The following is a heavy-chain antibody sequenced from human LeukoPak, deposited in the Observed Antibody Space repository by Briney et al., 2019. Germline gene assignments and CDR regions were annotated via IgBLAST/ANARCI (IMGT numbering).Heavy chain of an antibody. CDR1: GFTVSSNY. V-gene: IGHV3-7*01. J-gene: IGHJ4*02. CDR2: IKRDGSEN. D-gene: IGHD6-13*01. Sequence: GGSLRLSCAASGFTVSSNYMSWVRQAPGKGLEWVANIKRDGSENYYVDSVKGRFTISRDNAKNSLYLQMNSLRTEDTAVYYCARGRGSWYGVYFDYWGQGTLVTVSS. CDR3: ARGRGSWYGVYFDY.